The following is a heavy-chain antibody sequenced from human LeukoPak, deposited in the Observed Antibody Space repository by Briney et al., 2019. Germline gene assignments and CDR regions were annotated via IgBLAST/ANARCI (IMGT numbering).Heavy chain of an antibody. Sequence: GGSLRLSCAASGFTFSSNGMHWVRQAPGKGLEWVAVIWYDGSNKYYADSVKGRFTISRDNSKNTLYLQMNSLRAEDTAVYYCARDPPIFGVGTNYYYGMDVWGQGTTVTVSS. CDR1: GFTFSSNG. D-gene: IGHD3-3*01. CDR3: ARDPPIFGVGTNYYYGMDV. CDR2: IWYDGSNK. J-gene: IGHJ6*02. V-gene: IGHV3-33*01.